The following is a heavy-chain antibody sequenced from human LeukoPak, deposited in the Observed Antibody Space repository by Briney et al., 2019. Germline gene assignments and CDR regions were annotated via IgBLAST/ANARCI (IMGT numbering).Heavy chain of an antibody. V-gene: IGHV3-53*01. CDR3: ARSLRVRGVPDYMDV. CDR2: IYKNAIT. J-gene: IGHJ6*03. D-gene: IGHD3-10*01. CDR1: GFTLDDYG. Sequence: GGSLRLSCAASGFTLDDYGMSWVRHAPGKGLEWVSVIYKNAITYYADTVKGRFTISRDNSKNMLYLQMNSLRADDTAVYYCARSLRVRGVPDYMDVWGKGTTVTISS.